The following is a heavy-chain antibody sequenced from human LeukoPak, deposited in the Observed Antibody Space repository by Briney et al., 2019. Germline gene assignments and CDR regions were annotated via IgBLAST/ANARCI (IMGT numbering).Heavy chain of an antibody. CDR2: IIPIFGTA. CDR3: AAVVPAVMGYFDY. D-gene: IGHD2-2*01. J-gene: IGHJ4*02. V-gene: IGHV1-69*13. Sequence: ASVKVSCKASGGTFISYAISWVRQAPGQGLEWMGGIIPIFGTANYAQKFQGRVTITADEPTSTAYMELSSLRSEDTAVYYCAAVVPAVMGYFDYWGQGTLVTVSS. CDR1: GGTFISYA.